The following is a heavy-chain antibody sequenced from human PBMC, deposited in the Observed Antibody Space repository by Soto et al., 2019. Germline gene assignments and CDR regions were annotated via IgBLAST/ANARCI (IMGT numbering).Heavy chain of an antibody. CDR2: IYYSGST. V-gene: IGHV4-31*03. D-gene: IGHD3-22*01. Sequence: SETLSLTCTVSGGSISSGGYYWSWIRQHPGKGLEWIGYIYYSGSTYYNPSLKSRVTISVDTSKNQFSLKLSSVTAADTAVYYCARMRVVMDGYDYWGQGTLVTVSS. CDR3: ARMRVVMDGYDY. CDR1: GGSISSGGYY. J-gene: IGHJ4*02.